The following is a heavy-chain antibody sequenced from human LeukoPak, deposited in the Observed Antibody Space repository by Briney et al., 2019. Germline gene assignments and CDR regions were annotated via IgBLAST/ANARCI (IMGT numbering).Heavy chain of an antibody. CDR2: IKEDGSEK. V-gene: IGHV3-7*03. D-gene: IGHD3-9*01. Sequence: GGSLRLSCAASGFTLSIYWMTWVRQAPGKGLEWVANIKEDGSEKYYVDSVKGRFTISRDNAKNSLSLQINSLRAEDTAVYYCTTVGLRYFDWLSSEGYFDYWGQGTLVTVSS. J-gene: IGHJ4*02. CDR3: TTVGLRYFDWLSSEGYFDY. CDR1: GFTLSIYW.